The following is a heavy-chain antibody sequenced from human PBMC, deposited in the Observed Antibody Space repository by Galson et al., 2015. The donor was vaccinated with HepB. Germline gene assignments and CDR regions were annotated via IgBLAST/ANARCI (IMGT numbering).Heavy chain of an antibody. D-gene: IGHD3-3*01. CDR1: GYTFTSYY. V-gene: IGHV1-46*01. CDR2: INPSGGST. CDR3: ARDQGGQTTIFGVVITSPNDAFDI. J-gene: IGHJ3*02. Sequence: SVKAACKASGYTFTSYYMHWGRQAPGQGLEWMGIINPSGGSTSYAQKFQGRVTMTRDTSTSTVYMELSSLRSEDTAVYYCARDQGGQTTIFGVVITSPNDAFDIWGQGTMVTVSS.